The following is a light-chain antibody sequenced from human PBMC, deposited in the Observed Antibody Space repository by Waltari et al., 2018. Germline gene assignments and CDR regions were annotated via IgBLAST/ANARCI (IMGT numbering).Light chain of an antibody. CDR2: DAS. CDR3: QQSSNNPAT. CDR1: QNINKY. Sequence: DIQMTQSPSSLSASLGDRVPFTCRASQNINKYLNWYQQRPGKAPKLLIFDASNLQSGVPSRFSGSGSGTDFTLTISSLQPEDSATYYCQQSSNNPATFGEGTKVQIK. J-gene: IGKJ4*01. V-gene: IGKV1-39*01.